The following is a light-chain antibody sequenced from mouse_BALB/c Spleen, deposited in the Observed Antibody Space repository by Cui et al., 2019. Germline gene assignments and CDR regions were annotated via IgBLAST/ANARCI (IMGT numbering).Light chain of an antibody. Sequence: QIVLTQSRALMTASPGEKVTMTCSASSSVSYMYWYQQKPRSSPKPWIYLTSNLASGVPARFSGSASGTSYSLTVSSMEAEDAATYYCQQWSSNPLTFGAGTKLELK. CDR3: QQWSSNPLT. V-gene: IGKV4-68*01. J-gene: IGKJ5*01. CDR2: LTS. CDR1: SSVSY.